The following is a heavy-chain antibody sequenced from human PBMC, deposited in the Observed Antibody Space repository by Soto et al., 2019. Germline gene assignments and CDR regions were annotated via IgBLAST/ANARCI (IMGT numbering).Heavy chain of an antibody. CDR1: GFTFSSYA. CDR3: AGGDYIWGTYRIIDY. D-gene: IGHD3-16*02. J-gene: IGHJ4*02. V-gene: IGHV3-23*01. CDR2: ISGSGGST. Sequence: PGGSLRLSCAASGFTFSSYAMFWVRQAPGKGLEWVSVISGSGGSTSYADSVKGRFTISRDNSKNTLYLQMNSLRAEDTAVYHCAGGDYIWGTYRIIDYWGQGTMVTVSS.